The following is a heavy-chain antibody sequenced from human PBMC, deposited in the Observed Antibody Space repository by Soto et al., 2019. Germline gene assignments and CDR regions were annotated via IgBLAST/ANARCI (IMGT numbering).Heavy chain of an antibody. CDR3: ARGSGIVALPGELEDVKYDY. D-gene: IGHD1-1*01. CDR1: GQSFSGHS. J-gene: IGHJ4*02. V-gene: IGHV4-34*01. CDR2: INESGST. Sequence: QVQLQQWGAGLVKPSETLSLSCAVYGQSFSGHSWAWIRQPPGKGLEWSGEINESGSTYYNPSLKIRVTISTDTSKNQFSLKLSSVSAADTAAYFCARGSGIVALPGELEDVKYDYWGQGTLVNVSS.